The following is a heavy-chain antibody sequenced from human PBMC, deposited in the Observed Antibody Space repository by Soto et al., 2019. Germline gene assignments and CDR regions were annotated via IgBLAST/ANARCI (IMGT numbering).Heavy chain of an antibody. CDR3: ARARATIAAAAIFDC. D-gene: IGHD6-13*01. CDR1: GGSISTSNW. V-gene: IGHV4-4*02. Sequence: QVQLQESGPGLVKPSGTLSLTCAVSGGSISTSNWSSWVRQPPGKGLEWIGEVYRTGSTTYNPSLESRLTISVDKSKNQFSLKLTSVTAADTAVYYCARARATIAAAAIFDCWGQGTLVTVSS. J-gene: IGHJ4*02. CDR2: VYRTGST.